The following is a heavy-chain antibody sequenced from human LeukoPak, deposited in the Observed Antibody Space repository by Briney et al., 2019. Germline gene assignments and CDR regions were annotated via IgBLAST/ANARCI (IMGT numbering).Heavy chain of an antibody. Sequence: GGSLRLSCAASGFSVSNKYITWFRQAPGKGLEWVSATYGDGGTNYADSAKGRFTVSRDGSKNTLYLQMNSLRAEDTAVYYCARVRYYGSGSYSHYYYGMDVWGQGTTVTVSS. V-gene: IGHV3-66*01. CDR1: GFSVSNKY. CDR3: ARVRYYGSGSYSHYYYGMDV. J-gene: IGHJ6*02. D-gene: IGHD3-10*01. CDR2: TYGDGGT.